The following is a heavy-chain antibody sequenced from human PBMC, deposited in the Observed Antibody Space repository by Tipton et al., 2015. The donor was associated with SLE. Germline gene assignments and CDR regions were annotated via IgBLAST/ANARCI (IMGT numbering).Heavy chain of an antibody. J-gene: IGHJ4*02. Sequence: TLSLTCAVYGGSFSDYTWSWVRQPPGKGLEWIGYVSYSGSTNYNPSLKSRVTMSVDTSKNQFSLKLSSVTAADTAVYYCARRRGSSWYEDYFDYWGQGTLVTVSS. V-gene: IGHV4-59*01. D-gene: IGHD6-13*01. CDR1: GGSFSDYT. CDR3: ARRRGSSWYEDYFDY. CDR2: VSYSGST.